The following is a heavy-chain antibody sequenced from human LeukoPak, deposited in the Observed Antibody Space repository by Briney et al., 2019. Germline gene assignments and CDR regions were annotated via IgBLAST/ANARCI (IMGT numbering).Heavy chain of an antibody. CDR3: ARQEWELLDRQFDY. J-gene: IGHJ4*02. Sequence: RPSETLSLTCAVYGGSFSGYYWSWIRQPPGKGLEWIGEINHSGSTNYNPSLKSRVTISVDTSKNQFSLKLSSVTAADTAVYYCARQEWELLDRQFDYWGQGTLVTVSS. CDR2: INHSGST. D-gene: IGHD1-26*01. V-gene: IGHV4-34*01. CDR1: GGSFSGYY.